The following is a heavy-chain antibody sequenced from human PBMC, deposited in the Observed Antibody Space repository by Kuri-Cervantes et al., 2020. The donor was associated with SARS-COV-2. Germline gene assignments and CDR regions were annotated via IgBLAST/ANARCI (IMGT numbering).Heavy chain of an antibody. Sequence: GGSLRLSCAASGFTFDDYAMHWVRQAPGKGLEWVSLISGDGGSTYYADSVKGRFTISRDNSKNSLYLQMNSLRTEDTALYYCAKATRIYCSGGSCYYYYYGMDVWGQGTTVTVSS. CDR1: GFTFDDYA. D-gene: IGHD2-15*01. CDR3: AKATRIYCSGGSCYYYYYGMDV. CDR2: ISGDGGST. J-gene: IGHJ6*02. V-gene: IGHV3-43*02.